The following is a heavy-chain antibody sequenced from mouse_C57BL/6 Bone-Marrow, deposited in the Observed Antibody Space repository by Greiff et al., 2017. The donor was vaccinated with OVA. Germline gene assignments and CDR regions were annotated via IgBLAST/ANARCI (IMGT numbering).Heavy chain of an antibody. J-gene: IGHJ4*01. Sequence: VQLQQSGPELVKPGASVKISCKASGYSFTIYYIHWVKQRPGQGLEWIGWIYPGSDNTKYNEKFKGKATLKADTSSSPAYMQLSSLTSEDSAVCYCTRSNYGGLAMDYWGHGTSVTVSS. CDR1: GYSFTIYY. V-gene: IGHV1-66*01. CDR2: IYPGSDNT. D-gene: IGHD2-5*01. CDR3: TRSNYGGLAMDY.